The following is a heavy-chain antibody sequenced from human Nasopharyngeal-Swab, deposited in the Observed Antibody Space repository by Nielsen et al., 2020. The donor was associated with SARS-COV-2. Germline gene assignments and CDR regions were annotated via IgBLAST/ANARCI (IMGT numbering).Heavy chain of an antibody. CDR1: GFTFSSYA. V-gene: IGHV3-23*01. D-gene: IGHD3-10*01. CDR2: ISGRGGST. J-gene: IGHJ4*02. Sequence: GGSLRLSCAASGFTFSSYAMSWVRQAPGKGLEWVSAISGRGGSTYYADSVKGRFTISRDNSKNTLYLQMNSLRAEDTAVYYCAKDVVRGVRFYWGQGTLVTVSS. CDR3: AKDVVRGVRFY.